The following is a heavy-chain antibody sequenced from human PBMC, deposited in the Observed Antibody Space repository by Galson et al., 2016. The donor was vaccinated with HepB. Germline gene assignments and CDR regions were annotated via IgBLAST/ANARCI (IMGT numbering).Heavy chain of an antibody. CDR1: GFTFSNYA. CDR2: ISGSGGST. D-gene: IGHD2-15*01. V-gene: IGHV3-23*01. CDR3: AKDRKSEGYCSSGICHNWFDP. J-gene: IGHJ5*02. Sequence: SLRLSCAASGFTFSNYAMTWVRQAPGKGLEWVSGISGSGGSTFYADSVKGRFTISRDNSKNTLYLQMNSLRAEDTAVYYCAKDRKSEGYCSSGICHNWFDPWGQGTLVTVSS.